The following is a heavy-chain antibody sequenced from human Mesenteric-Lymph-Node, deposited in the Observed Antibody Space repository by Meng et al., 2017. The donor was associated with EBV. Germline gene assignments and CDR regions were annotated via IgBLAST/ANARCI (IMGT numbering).Heavy chain of an antibody. Sequence: QGQLTESGPGVVKPSETLSPTCTVSGYSITSYRWSWIRQAPGKGLEWIGYIYHSGSTEYNPSLKSRVTLSVDTSKNQFSLNLTSVTAADTAVYYCARGDAAFDFWGQETMVTVSS. CDR1: GYSITSYR. CDR3: ARGDAAFDF. V-gene: IGHV4-59*01. CDR2: IYHSGST. J-gene: IGHJ3*01.